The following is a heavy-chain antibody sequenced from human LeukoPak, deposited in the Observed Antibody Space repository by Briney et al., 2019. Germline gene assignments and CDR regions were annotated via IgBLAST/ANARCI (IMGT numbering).Heavy chain of an antibody. CDR2: IYTSGST. CDR1: GGSISSYY. CDR3: SRVTDSSSWYPSGWFDP. J-gene: IGHJ5*02. Sequence: SETLSLTCTVSGGSISSYYWSWIRQPAGKGLEWIGRIYTSGSTNYNPSLKSRVTMSVDTSKNQFSLKLSSVNAADSAQYYSSRVTDSSSWYPSGWFDPWGQGTLVTVSS. D-gene: IGHD6-13*01. V-gene: IGHV4-4*07.